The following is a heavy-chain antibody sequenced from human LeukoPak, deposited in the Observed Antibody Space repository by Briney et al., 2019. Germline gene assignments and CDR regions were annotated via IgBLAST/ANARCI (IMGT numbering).Heavy chain of an antibody. CDR2: IYWDDDK. CDR3: AHSTATIVVVTADAFDI. CDR1: GFSLSTSGVG. J-gene: IGHJ3*02. D-gene: IGHD2-21*02. V-gene: IGHV2-5*02. Sequence: SGPTLVNPTQTLTLTCTFSGFSLSTSGVGVGWIRQPPGKALEWLALIYWDDDKRYSPSLKSRLTITKDTSKNQVVLTMTNMDPADTATYYCAHSTATIVVVTADAFDIWGQGTMVTVSS.